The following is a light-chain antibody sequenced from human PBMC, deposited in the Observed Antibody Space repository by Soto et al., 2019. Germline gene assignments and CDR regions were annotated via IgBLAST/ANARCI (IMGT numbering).Light chain of an antibody. V-gene: IGLV2-14*01. CDR2: EVV. CDR3: SSYTNINTRACV. Sequence: QPLLTQPPSASLSPGQSVTISCTGTKNDIGVYDFVSWYQHHPGKAPRLIIYEVVQRPSGVSNRFSGSKSGNTASLTISGLQAEDEAEYYCSSYTNINTRACVFGTGTKVTVL. J-gene: IGLJ1*01. CDR1: KNDIGVYDF.